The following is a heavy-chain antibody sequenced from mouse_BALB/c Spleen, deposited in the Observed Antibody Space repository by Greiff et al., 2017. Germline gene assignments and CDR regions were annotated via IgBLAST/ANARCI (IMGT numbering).Heavy chain of an antibody. D-gene: IGHD1-3*01. Sequence: EVKLQESGAELVKPGASVKLSCTASGFNIKDTYMHWVKQRPEQGLEWIGRIDPANGNTKYDPKFQGKATITADTSSNTAYLQLSSLTSEDTAVYYCAKSGYNEGYYYAMDYWGQGTSVTVSS. J-gene: IGHJ4*01. CDR3: AKSGYNEGYYYAMDY. CDR1: GFNIKDTY. V-gene: IGHV14-3*02. CDR2: IDPANGNT.